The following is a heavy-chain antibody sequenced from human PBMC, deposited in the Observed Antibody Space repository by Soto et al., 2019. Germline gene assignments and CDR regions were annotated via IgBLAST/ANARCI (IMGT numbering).Heavy chain of an antibody. V-gene: IGHV3-74*01. CDR2: INSDGSST. CDR1: GFTFSSYW. D-gene: IGHD3-22*01. J-gene: IGHJ4*02. Sequence: PGGSLRLSCAASGFTFSSYWMHWVRQAPGKGLVWVSRINSDGSSTSYADSVKGRFTISSDNAKNTLYLQMNSLRAEDTAVYYCARDLRYYYDSSGYLPDYWGQGTMVTVYS. CDR3: ARDLRYYYDSSGYLPDY.